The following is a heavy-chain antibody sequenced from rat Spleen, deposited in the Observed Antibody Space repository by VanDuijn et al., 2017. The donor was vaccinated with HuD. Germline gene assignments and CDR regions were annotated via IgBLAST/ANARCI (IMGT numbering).Heavy chain of an antibody. V-gene: IGHV5-58*01. D-gene: IGHD1-2*01. J-gene: IGHJ2*01. Sequence: EVQLVETGGGLVQPGKSLKLSCVASGFRFSSYWMYWVRQAPGKGLEWVSSISNDGVNTYYPDSVKGRFTISRDNVESIVYLQMNSLKSEDTATYYCEREAEKPFRYIDYWGQGVMVTVSS. CDR1: GFRFSSYW. CDR2: ISNDGVNT. CDR3: EREAEKPFRYIDY.